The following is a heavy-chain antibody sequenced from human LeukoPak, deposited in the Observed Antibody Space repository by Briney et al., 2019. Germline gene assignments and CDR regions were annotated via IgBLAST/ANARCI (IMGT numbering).Heavy chain of an antibody. CDR1: GGSISSYY. V-gene: IGHV4-4*07. J-gene: IGHJ2*01. CDR2: MYTSGST. Sequence: PSETLSLTCTVSGGSISSYYWSWIRQPAGQGLEYIGRMYTSGSTNYNPSLKSRDTISVDTSKNQFSLKLSSVTAADTAVYYCARGYDGSGYYYRNWYFDLWGRGTLVTVSS. D-gene: IGHD3-22*01. CDR3: ARGYDGSGYYYRNWYFDL.